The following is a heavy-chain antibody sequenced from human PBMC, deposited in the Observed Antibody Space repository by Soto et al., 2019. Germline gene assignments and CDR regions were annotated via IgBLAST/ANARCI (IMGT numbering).Heavy chain of an antibody. J-gene: IGHJ6*02. Sequence: QVQLQESGPGLVKPSETLSLTCTVSGGSVSSGSYYWSWIRQPPGKGLEWIGYIYYSGSTNYNPPLNSRVTISVDTSKNQFSLKLSSVTAADTAVYYCARGDVLVPYYYYGMDVWGQGTTVTVSS. V-gene: IGHV4-61*01. CDR2: IYYSGST. D-gene: IGHD2-2*01. CDR3: ARGDVLVPYYYYGMDV. CDR1: GGSVSSGSYY.